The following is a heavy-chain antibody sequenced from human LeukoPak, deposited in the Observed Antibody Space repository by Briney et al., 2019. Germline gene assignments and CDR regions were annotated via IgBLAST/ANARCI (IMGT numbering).Heavy chain of an antibody. CDR3: AGRRDGYNVIDY. CDR2: IYHSGST. J-gene: IGHJ4*02. V-gene: IGHV4-30-2*01. Sequence: PSETLSLTCTVSGGSISSGGYYWSWIRQPPGKGLEWIGYIYHSGSTYYNPSLKSRVTISVDRSKNQFSLKLSSVTAADTAVYYCAGRRDGYNVIDYWGQGTLVTVSS. D-gene: IGHD5-24*01. CDR1: GGSISSGGYY.